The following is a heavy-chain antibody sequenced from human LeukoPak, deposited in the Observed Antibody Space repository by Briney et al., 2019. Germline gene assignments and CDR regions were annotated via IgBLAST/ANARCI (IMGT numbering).Heavy chain of an antibody. D-gene: IGHD3-22*01. CDR3: ARERYYYDSSGYYYSLAN. V-gene: IGHV3-33*08. CDR1: GFTFSSYA. J-gene: IGHJ4*02. CDR2: IWYDGSNK. Sequence: PGGSLRLSCAASGFTFSSYAMSWVRQAPGKGLEWVAVIWYDGSNKYYADSVKGRFTISRDNSKNTLYLQMNSLRAEDTAVYYCARERYYYDSSGYYYSLANWGQGTLVTVSS.